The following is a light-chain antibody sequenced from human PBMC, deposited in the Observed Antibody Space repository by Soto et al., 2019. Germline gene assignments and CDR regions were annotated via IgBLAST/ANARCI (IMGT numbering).Light chain of an antibody. J-gene: IGKJ1*01. CDR3: QQYYTYPWT. V-gene: IGKV1-5*01. CDR2: DAS. CDR1: QTISSW. Sequence: DIQMTQSPSTLSGSVGDRVTSTCRASQTISSWLAWYQQKPGKAPKVLIYDASNLKSGVPSRFSGSGSGTEFILTISSLQPDDFATYYCQQYYTYPWTFGQGTKVDIK.